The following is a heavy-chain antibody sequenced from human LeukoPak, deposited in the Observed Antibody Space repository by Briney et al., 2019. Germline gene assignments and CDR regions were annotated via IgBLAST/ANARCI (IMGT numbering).Heavy chain of an antibody. V-gene: IGHV4-4*07. CDR3: ARDSPNYGFLDY. D-gene: IGHD3-16*01. Sequence: SETLSLTCTVSGGSISSYYWSWIRQPAGKGLEWIGRIYTSGSTSYNPSLKSRVTMSVDTSKNQFSLKLSSVTAADTAVCYCARDSPNYGFLDYWGQGTLVTVSS. J-gene: IGHJ4*02. CDR2: IYTSGST. CDR1: GGSISSYY.